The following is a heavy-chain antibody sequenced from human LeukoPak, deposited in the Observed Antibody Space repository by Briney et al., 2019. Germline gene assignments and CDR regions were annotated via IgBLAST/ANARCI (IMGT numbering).Heavy chain of an antibody. CDR2: ISYGGSNK. CDR3: AKDHLGYCSGGSCYYYYGMDV. D-gene: IGHD2-15*01. V-gene: IGHV3-30*18. CDR1: GFTFSSYG. J-gene: IGHJ6*02. Sequence: PGGSLRLSCAASGFTFSSYGMHWVRQAPGKGLEWVAVISYGGSNKYYADSVKGRFTISRDNSKNTLYLQMNSLRAEDTAVYYCAKDHLGYCSGGSCYYYYGMDVWGQGTTVTVSS.